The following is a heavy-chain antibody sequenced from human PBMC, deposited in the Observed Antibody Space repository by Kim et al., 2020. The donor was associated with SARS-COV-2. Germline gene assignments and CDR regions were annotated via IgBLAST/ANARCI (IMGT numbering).Heavy chain of an antibody. D-gene: IGHD6-13*01. V-gene: IGHV3-11*01. CDR3: ARFRLYSSSWYTPDY. CDR1: GFTFSDYY. J-gene: IGHJ4*02. Sequence: GGSLRLSCAASGFTFSDYYMSWIRQAPGKGLEWVSYISSSGSTIYYADSVKGRFTISRDNAKNSLYLQMNSLRAEDTAVYYCARFRLYSSSWYTPDYWGQGTLVTVSS. CDR2: ISSSGSTI.